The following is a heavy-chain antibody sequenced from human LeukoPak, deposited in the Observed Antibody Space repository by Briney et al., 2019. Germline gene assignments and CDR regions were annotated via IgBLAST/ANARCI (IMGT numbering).Heavy chain of an antibody. CDR3: ARMEGGYSSGWYLYYFDY. V-gene: IGHV3-48*01. Sequence: PGGSLRLSCAASEFTFSSYSMNWVRQAPGKGLEWVSYISSSSSTIYYADSVKGRFTISRDNAKNSLYLQMNSLRAEDTAVYYCARMEGGYSSGWYLYYFDYWGQGTLVTVSS. J-gene: IGHJ4*02. D-gene: IGHD6-19*01. CDR2: ISSSSSTI. CDR1: EFTFSSYS.